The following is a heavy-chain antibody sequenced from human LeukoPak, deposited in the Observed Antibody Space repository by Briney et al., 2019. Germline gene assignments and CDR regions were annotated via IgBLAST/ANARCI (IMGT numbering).Heavy chain of an antibody. J-gene: IGHJ4*02. CDR1: GFTFSTYA. CDR2: ISGSGGAT. CDR3: ARGWIQLDY. Sequence: GGSLRLSCAASGFTFSTYAMSWVRLAPGKGLEWVSGISGSGGATSYADSVKGRFTISRDNSKNTLYLQMNSLRAEDTALYYCARGWIQLDYWGQGILVTATS. V-gene: IGHV3-23*01. D-gene: IGHD5-18*01.